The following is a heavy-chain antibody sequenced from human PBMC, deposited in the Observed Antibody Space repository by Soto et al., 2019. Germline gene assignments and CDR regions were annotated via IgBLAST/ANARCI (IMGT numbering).Heavy chain of an antibody. V-gene: IGHV3-74*01. Sequence: GGSLRLSCAASGFTFSNYWMHWVRQVPGKGLVWVSRINSDGSTTNYADSVKGRFTISRDNSKNTLYLQMNSLRAEDTAVYYCAKASAYCGGDCYPYYYYYMDVWGKGTTVTVSS. D-gene: IGHD2-21*01. CDR2: INSDGSTT. CDR1: GFTFSNYW. CDR3: AKASAYCGGDCYPYYYYYMDV. J-gene: IGHJ6*03.